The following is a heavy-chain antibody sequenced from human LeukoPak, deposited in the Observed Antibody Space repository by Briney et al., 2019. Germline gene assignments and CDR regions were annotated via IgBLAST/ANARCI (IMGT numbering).Heavy chain of an antibody. CDR1: GFTFSYYA. D-gene: IGHD3-10*01. J-gene: IGHJ4*02. CDR3: ARGLFGWGSCPDG. Sequence: PGRSLRLSCSASGFTFSYYAIHWVRQAPGKGLEWVALIWSDGSNKYYADSVKGRITISRDNSKNTVYLQMNRLRAEDAAVYYCARGLFGWGSCPDGWGQGTLVTVSS. CDR2: IWSDGSNK. V-gene: IGHV3-33*01.